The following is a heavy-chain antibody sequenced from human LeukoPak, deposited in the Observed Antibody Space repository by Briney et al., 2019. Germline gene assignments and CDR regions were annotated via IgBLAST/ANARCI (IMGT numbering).Heavy chain of an antibody. V-gene: IGHV3-23*01. CDR1: GFTFSSYA. CDR3: AKDRITMIVVSRDAFDI. D-gene: IGHD3-22*01. Sequence: GGSLRLSCAASGFTFSSYAMSWVRRAPGKGLGWVSAISGSGGSTYYADSVKGRFTISRDNSNNTLYLQMNSLRAEDTAVYYCAKDRITMIVVSRDAFDIWGQGTMVTVSS. J-gene: IGHJ3*02. CDR2: ISGSGGST.